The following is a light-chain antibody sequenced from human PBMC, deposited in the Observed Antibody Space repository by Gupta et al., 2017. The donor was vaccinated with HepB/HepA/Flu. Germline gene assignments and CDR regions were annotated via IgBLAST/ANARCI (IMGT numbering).Light chain of an antibody. J-gene: IGKJ1*01. Sequence: EIVMTQSPATLSVSPGERATLSCRASQSVSSNLAWYQQKPGQAPRLLIYGASTRATGIPASFSGSGSGTEFTLTISSLQSEDFAVYYCQQYNNWPSWTFGQGTKVEIK. CDR2: GAS. CDR3: QQYNNWPSWT. CDR1: QSVSSN. V-gene: IGKV3-15*01.